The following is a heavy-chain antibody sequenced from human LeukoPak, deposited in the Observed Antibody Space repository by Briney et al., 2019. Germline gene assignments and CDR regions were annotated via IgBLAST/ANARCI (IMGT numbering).Heavy chain of an antibody. Sequence: PSETLSLTCTVSGGSISSYYWSWIRQPPGNGLEWIGYIFYTGTTNYNPSLNSRVTISVDTSKNQFSLKLSSVTAADTAVYYCAREVLGEIGYWGQGTLVTVSS. D-gene: IGHD2-8*01. CDR2: IFYTGTT. V-gene: IGHV4-59*12. CDR3: AREVLGEIGY. CDR1: GGSISSYY. J-gene: IGHJ4*02.